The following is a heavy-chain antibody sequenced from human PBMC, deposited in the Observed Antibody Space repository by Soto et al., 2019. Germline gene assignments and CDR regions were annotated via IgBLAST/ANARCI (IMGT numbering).Heavy chain of an antibody. CDR1: GITFSSYA. D-gene: IGHD3-16*01. Sequence: EVQLLESGGGLVQPGGSLRLSCAASGITFSSYAMSWVRQAPGKGLEWVSAISGRGGSTHYADSVRGRFTISRDNSKNPLYLQMNSLRVDDTATYYCANAFWYGGGWFDPWGQGTLVTVAS. V-gene: IGHV3-23*01. J-gene: IGHJ5*02. CDR2: ISGRGGST. CDR3: ANAFWYGGGWFDP.